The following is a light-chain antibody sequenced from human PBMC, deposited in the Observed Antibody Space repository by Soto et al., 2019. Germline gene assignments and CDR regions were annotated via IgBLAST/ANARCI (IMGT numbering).Light chain of an antibody. CDR2: GAS. Sequence: EIVLTQSPGTLSSSPGERATLSCRASQSVSSNYLAWYQRKPGQAPRLLIYGASNRATDIPYRFIGSGSGTDVTLTITRLEPDDFAMYYCQQYGGSPPTCGQGTKVEIK. CDR3: QQYGGSPPT. J-gene: IGKJ1*01. V-gene: IGKV3-20*01. CDR1: QSVSSNY.